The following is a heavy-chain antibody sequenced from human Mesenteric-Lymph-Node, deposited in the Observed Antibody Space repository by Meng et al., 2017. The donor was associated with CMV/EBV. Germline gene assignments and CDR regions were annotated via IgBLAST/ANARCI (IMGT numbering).Heavy chain of an antibody. CDR1: DDITSIHYAA. CDR3: AYFGDLPPLW. CDR2: TYYRSESYN. D-gene: IGHD3-16*01. J-gene: IGHJ4*02. Sequence: LQQSRPGLVKDLQTLSLTCTIPDDITSIHYAALYLIRRAPARGLEWLGMTYYRSESYNDYAVSVKRRISGNLDTSKNQRALHLNFLTPEDTALYYCAYFGDLPPLWWGQGTLVTVSS. V-gene: IGHV6-1*01.